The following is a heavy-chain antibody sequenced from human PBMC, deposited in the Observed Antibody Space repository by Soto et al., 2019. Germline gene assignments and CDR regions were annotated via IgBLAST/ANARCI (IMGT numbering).Heavy chain of an antibody. V-gene: IGHV5-51*01. CDR1: GYSFTSYW. CDR2: INPGDSGT. D-gene: IGHD6-13*01. J-gene: IGHJ4*02. Sequence: PGESLKISCQGSGYSFTSYWIAWVRQMPGRGLEWMGIINPGDSGTKYSPSFQGQVTMSADKSISTVYLQWSSLKASDTAMYYCAARIAASDTGRLLLFWGQGTLVTISS. CDR3: AARIAASDTGRLLLF.